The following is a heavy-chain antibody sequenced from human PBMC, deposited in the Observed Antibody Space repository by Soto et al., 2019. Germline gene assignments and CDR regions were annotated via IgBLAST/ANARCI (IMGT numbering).Heavy chain of an antibody. V-gene: IGHV1-18*01. Sequence: QGHLVQSGAEVKKPGASVKVSCKASGYTFTRYGISWVRQAPGQGLEWMGWISGYNGDTNYAQNLQDRVTMTIDTSXNTAYMELRSLTSDDTAVYYCAKNGQPPYYYYGLDVWGQGTTVTVSS. J-gene: IGHJ6*02. D-gene: IGHD2-8*01. CDR1: GYTFTRYG. CDR2: ISGYNGDT. CDR3: AKNGQPPYYYYGLDV.